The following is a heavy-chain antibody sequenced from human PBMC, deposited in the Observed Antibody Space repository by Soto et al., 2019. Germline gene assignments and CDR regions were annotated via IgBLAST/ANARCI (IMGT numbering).Heavy chain of an antibody. J-gene: IGHJ6*02. CDR2: IIPIFGTA. CDR3: ARVGLELRTASCYYGMDV. Sequence: SVKVSCKASGGTFSSYAFSWVRQAPGQGLEWMGGIIPIFGTANYAQKFQGRVTITADESTSTTYMELSSLRSEDTAVYYCARVGLELRTASCYYGMDVWGQGTTVTVSS. CDR1: GGTFSSYA. V-gene: IGHV1-69*13. D-gene: IGHD1-7*01.